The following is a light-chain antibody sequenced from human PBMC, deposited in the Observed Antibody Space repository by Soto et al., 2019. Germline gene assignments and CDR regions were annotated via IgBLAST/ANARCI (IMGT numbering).Light chain of an antibody. CDR1: QYINTR. J-gene: IGKJ1*01. Sequence: EIVLTQSPPTLSSFPGDRVTLSCRASQYINTRLAWYQHRPCQAPRLLTYQTSIRAAGIPARFSASGSGTDFTLTISDVQPDDFALYYCHQRQSWPRTFGQGTKVDIK. V-gene: IGKV3-11*01. CDR3: HQRQSWPRT. CDR2: QTS.